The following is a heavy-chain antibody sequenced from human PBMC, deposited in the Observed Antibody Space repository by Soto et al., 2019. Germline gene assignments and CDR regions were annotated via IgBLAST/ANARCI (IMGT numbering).Heavy chain of an antibody. Sequence: PSETLSLTCTVSGGSISSSSYYWDWLRQPPGKGLEWIGTTYYNGNAYYNPSLRSRVSMSVDTSKNQFSLKLISVTAADTAVYYCARHFVAVVIKGWGYWGQGKLVTVSS. CDR2: TYYNGNA. J-gene: IGHJ4*02. V-gene: IGHV4-39*01. CDR1: GGSISSSSYY. D-gene: IGHD3-10*01. CDR3: ARHFVAVVIKGWGY.